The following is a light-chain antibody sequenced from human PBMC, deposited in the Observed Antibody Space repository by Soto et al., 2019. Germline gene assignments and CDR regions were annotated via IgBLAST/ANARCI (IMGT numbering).Light chain of an antibody. CDR2: TAS. Sequence: DFQMTQSPSSLSASVGDRVTITCRASQGFNNYLAWYQQKPGRIPKLLIKTASTLQSGVPSRFSGGGSGTEFTLTIASFQPEDVATYYCQKCDNAPLTVGGGTKVE. J-gene: IGKJ4*01. CDR1: QGFNNY. V-gene: IGKV1-27*01. CDR3: QKCDNAPLT.